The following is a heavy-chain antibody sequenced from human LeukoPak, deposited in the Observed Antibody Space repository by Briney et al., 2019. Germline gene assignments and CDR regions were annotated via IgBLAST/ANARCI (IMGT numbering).Heavy chain of an antibody. J-gene: IGHJ6*02. V-gene: IGHV4-59*01. Sequence: PSETLSLTCTVSGGSISSYYWSWIRQPPGKGLEWIGYIYYSGSTDYSPSLKSRVTLSVDMSKNQFSLKLSSVSAADTAVYYCARSEYSYYGMDVWGQGTTVTVSS. CDR3: ARSEYSYYGMDV. CDR1: GGSISSYY. D-gene: IGHD5-18*01. CDR2: IYYSGST.